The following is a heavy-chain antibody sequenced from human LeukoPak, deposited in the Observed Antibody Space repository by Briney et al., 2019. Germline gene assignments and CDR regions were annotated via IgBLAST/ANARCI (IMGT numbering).Heavy chain of an antibody. D-gene: IGHD3-3*01. Sequence: PPGTLSLTCTVSRGSISIYYWSWGRQPAGEGLGWGGRIYTSGSTSYNPSLKSQVTVSVDTSKSQFSLKLSSVPAAVTAVYYCARDLGLRWSGRDYYFYDMDGWGKGTTVTVAS. CDR1: RGSISIYY. CDR2: IYTSGST. J-gene: IGHJ6*03. V-gene: IGHV4-4*07. CDR3: ARDLGLRWSGRDYYFYDMDG.